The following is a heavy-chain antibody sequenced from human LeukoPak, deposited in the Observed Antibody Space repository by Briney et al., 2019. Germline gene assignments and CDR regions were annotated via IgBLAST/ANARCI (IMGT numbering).Heavy chain of an antibody. Sequence: GGSLRLSCAASGFTFSSYSMNWVRQAPGKGLEWVSSISSSSSYIYYADSVKGRFTISRDNAKNSLYLQMNSLRAEDTAVYYCARGRSSSGSMNEYWGQGTLVTVSS. CDR2: ISSSSSYI. J-gene: IGHJ4*02. CDR1: GFTFSSYS. V-gene: IGHV3-21*01. CDR3: ARGRSSSGSMNEY. D-gene: IGHD3-10*01.